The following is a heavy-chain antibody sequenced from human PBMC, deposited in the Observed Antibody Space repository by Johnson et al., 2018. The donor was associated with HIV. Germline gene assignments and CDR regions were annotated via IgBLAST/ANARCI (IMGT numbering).Heavy chain of an antibody. CDR3: AKDRPPRSWGSSTAFDI. D-gene: IGHD2-15*01. CDR1: GFTFSYYA. CDR2: ISHDGSNK. J-gene: IGHJ3*02. V-gene: IGHV3-30-3*01. Sequence: HVQLVESGGGVVQPGTSLRLSCAASGFTFSYYAIFWVRQAPGKGLEWVAVISHDGSNKYYADSVKGRFTISRDNSKNTLSLQMNSPRVDDTAVYYCAKDRPPRSWGSSTAFDIWGQGTMVTVSS.